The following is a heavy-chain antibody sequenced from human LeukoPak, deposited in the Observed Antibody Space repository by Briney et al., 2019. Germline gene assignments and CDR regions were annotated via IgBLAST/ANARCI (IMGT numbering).Heavy chain of an antibody. J-gene: IGHJ6*02. CDR1: GFTFSSYG. CDR2: ISYDGSNK. CDR3: ARAYYDILTGPYGMDV. V-gene: IGHV3-30*03. Sequence: GGSLRLSCAASGFTFSSYGMHWVRQAPGKGLEWVAVISYDGSNKYYADSVKGRFTISRDNSKNTLYLQMNSLRAEDTAVYYCARAYYDILTGPYGMDVWGQGTTVTVSS. D-gene: IGHD3-9*01.